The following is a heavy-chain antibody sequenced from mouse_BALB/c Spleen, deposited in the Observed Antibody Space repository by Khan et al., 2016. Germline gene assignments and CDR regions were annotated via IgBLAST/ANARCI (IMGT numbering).Heavy chain of an antibody. CDR3: AREDYGNFGDYFDY. V-gene: IGHV5-6-5*01. CDR2: ISSGGST. Sequence: EVELVESGGGLVKPGGSLKLSCAASGFTFSSYAMSWVRQTPEKRLEWVASISSGGSTYYPDSVKGRFTISRDHATNTLNLQMSSLRAEDTAMYYYAREDYGNFGDYFDYWGQGTTLTVSS. J-gene: IGHJ2*01. CDR1: GFTFSSYA. D-gene: IGHD2-1*01.